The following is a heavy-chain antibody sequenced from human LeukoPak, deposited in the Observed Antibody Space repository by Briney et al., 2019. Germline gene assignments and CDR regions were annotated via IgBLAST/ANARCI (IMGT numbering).Heavy chain of an antibody. D-gene: IGHD5-18*01. V-gene: IGHV3-21*04. CDR2: ITATSLHI. CDR3: ARLGYSYGAPYGMDV. Sequence: GGSLRLSCTASGFTFGDYAMSWVRQAPGKGREWVSAITATSLHIYYADSVKGRFTISRDNAKNSLYLQMNSLRAEDTAVYYCARLGYSYGAPYGMDVWGQGTTVTVSS. CDR1: GFTFGDYA. J-gene: IGHJ6*02.